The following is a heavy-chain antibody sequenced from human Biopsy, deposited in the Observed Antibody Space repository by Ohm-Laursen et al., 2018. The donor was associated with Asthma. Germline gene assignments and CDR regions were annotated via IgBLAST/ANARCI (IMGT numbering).Heavy chain of an antibody. D-gene: IGHD1-26*01. CDR2: TSYDGSKT. V-gene: IGHV3-30*18. CDR1: GFTFSTFG. Sequence: SLRLSCAASGFTFSTFGMHWVRQAPGKGLEWVALTSYDGSKTYYADSVTGRFTISRDNSKNTLYLHMNSLRSEDTAVYFCAKNSRRGSHDPFDIWGQGTMVTVSS. J-gene: IGHJ3*02. CDR3: AKNSRRGSHDPFDI.